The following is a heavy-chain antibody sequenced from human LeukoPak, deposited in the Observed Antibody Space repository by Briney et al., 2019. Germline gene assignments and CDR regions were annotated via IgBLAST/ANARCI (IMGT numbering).Heavy chain of an antibody. D-gene: IGHD3-9*01. Sequence: ASVKVSCRASGYTFTSYDINWVRQATGQGLEWMGWMNPNSGNTGYAQKFQGRVTMTRNTSISTAYMELSSLRSEDTAVYYCARADILTGYYLDYWGQGTLVTVFS. CDR1: GYTFTSYD. J-gene: IGHJ4*02. CDR3: ARADILTGYYLDY. CDR2: MNPNSGNT. V-gene: IGHV1-8*01.